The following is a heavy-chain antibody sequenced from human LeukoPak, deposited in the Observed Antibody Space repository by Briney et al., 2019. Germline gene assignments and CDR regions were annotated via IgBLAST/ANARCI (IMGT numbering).Heavy chain of an antibody. CDR3: ARDDEFDDYDRGRNTNSFDY. V-gene: IGHV3-33*01. D-gene: IGHD3-22*01. CDR2: MSGVVTII. CDR1: GFSFSTYG. Sequence: RSLRHCCVPPGFSFSTYGMHWVRPAPDKGLEWVAVMSGVVTIIHYADSVKGRFTISRDNSKNTLYLQMNSLRAEDTAVYYCARDDEFDDYDRGRNTNSFDYWGQGTLVTVSS. J-gene: IGHJ4*02.